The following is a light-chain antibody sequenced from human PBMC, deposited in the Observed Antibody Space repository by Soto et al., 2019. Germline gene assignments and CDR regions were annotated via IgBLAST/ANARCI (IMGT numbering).Light chain of an antibody. J-gene: IGKJ2*01. CDR3: QQYNSYSKRYP. V-gene: IGKV1-5*01. CDR2: DAS. CDR1: QSISSW. Sequence: DIQMTQSPSTLSASVGDRVTITCRASQSISSWVAWYQQKPGKAPKLLIYDASSLESGVPSRFRGSGSGTEFTLTLSSLQPDDFGTDYVQQYNSYSKRYPFGQGTKLEIK.